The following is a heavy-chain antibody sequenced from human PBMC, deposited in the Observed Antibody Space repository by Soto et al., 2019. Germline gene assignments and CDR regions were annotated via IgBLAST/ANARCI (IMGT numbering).Heavy chain of an antibody. D-gene: IGHD4-4*01. Sequence: QVQLQQWGAGLLKPSATLSLTCAVYGGSFSGYYWSWIRQPPGKGLEWNGAIKHSGSTNYNPPLKSRVTISVDTSKNQFSLKLSSVTAADTAVYDCARSLGAMTTVNPRSRDYYYYMDVWGKGTTVTVSS. CDR1: GGSFSGYY. CDR3: ARSLGAMTTVNPRSRDYYYYMDV. V-gene: IGHV4-34*01. CDR2: IKHSGST. J-gene: IGHJ6*03.